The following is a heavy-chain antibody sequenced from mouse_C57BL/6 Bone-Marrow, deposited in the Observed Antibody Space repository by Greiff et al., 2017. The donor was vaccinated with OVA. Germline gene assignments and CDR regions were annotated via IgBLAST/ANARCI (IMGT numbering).Heavy chain of an antibody. Sequence: VQLQQPGAELVKPGASVKLSCKASGYTFTSYWMHWVKQRPGQGLEWIGMIHPNSGSTNYNEKFKSTATLTVDKSSSTAYMQLSSLTSEDSAVYYCARRTGAKGDYFDYWGQGNTLTVTS. V-gene: IGHV1-64*01. D-gene: IGHD3-1*01. CDR3: ARRTGAKGDYFDY. CDR1: GYTFTSYW. CDR2: IHPNSGST. J-gene: IGHJ2*01.